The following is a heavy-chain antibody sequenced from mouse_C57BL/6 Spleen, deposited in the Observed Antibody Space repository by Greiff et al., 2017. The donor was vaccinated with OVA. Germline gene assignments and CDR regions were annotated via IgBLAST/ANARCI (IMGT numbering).Heavy chain of an antibody. Sequence: VQLQQPGTELVKPGASVKLSCKASGYTFTSYWMHWVKQRPGQGLEWIGNINPSNGGTNYNEKFKSKATLTVDKSSSTAYMHLSSLTSEDSAVYYCAREGIYYGNYPDYWGQGTTLTVSS. CDR1: GYTFTSYW. V-gene: IGHV1-53*01. CDR3: AREGIYYGNYPDY. D-gene: IGHD2-1*01. J-gene: IGHJ2*01. CDR2: INPSNGGT.